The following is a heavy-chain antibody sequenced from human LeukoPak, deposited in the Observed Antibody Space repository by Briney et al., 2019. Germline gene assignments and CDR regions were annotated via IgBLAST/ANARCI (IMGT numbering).Heavy chain of an antibody. CDR2: ISDSGSA. CDR3: ARTGLRRDGYNFDY. D-gene: IGHD5-24*01. V-gene: IGHV3-23*01. J-gene: IGHJ4*02. CDR1: GFAFINYA. Sequence: TGGSLRLSCAASGFAFINYAMSWVRQAPGKGLEWVSAISDSGSAYYADSAKGRFTISRDNSKNTLYLQMNSLRAEDTAVYYCARTGLRRDGYNFDYWGQGTLVTVSS.